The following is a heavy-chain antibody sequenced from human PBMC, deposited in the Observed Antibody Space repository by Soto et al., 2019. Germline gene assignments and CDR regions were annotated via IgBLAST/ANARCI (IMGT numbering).Heavy chain of an antibody. D-gene: IGHD4-4*01. CDR2: IIPVFGTA. Sequence: QVQLAQSGAEVKKPGSSVKVSCKASGGTFSSYAISWVRQAPGQGLEWMGGIIPVFGTANYAQMVQGRGTITAHDATNTAYMEMSSLRSDVTAMYYCARDSTVATHAFDIWGQGTMVTVSS. CDR1: GGTFSSYA. CDR3: ARDSTVATHAFDI. V-gene: IGHV1-69*12. J-gene: IGHJ3*02.